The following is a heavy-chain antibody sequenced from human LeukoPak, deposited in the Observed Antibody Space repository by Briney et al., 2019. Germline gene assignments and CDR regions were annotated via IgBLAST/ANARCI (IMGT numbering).Heavy chain of an antibody. CDR2: IYTSGST. Sequence: SETPSLTCTVSGGSISSYYWSWIRQPAGKGLEWIGRIYTSGSTNYNPSLKSRVTMSVDTSKSQFSLKLSSVTAADTAVYYCARDYGGNHNSGYWYFDLWGRGTLVTVSS. V-gene: IGHV4-4*07. CDR3: ARDYGGNHNSGYWYFDL. D-gene: IGHD4-23*01. CDR1: GGSISSYY. J-gene: IGHJ2*01.